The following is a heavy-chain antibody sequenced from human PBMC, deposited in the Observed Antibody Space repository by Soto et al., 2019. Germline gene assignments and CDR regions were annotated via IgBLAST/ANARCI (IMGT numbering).Heavy chain of an antibody. D-gene: IGHD3-22*01. CDR1: GFTFSSYA. CDR3: AKGASSGYWGCFDY. Sequence: LSLTCAASGFTFSSYAMSWVRQAPGKGLEWVSAISGSGGSTYYADSVKGRFTISRDNSKNTLYLQMNSLRAEDTAIYYCAKGASSGYWGCFDYWGQGTLVTVSS. V-gene: IGHV3-23*01. CDR2: ISGSGGST. J-gene: IGHJ4*02.